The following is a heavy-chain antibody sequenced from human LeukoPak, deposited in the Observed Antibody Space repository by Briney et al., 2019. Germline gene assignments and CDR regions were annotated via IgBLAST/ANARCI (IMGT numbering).Heavy chain of an antibody. J-gene: IGHJ6*02. CDR1: GFTSSSYG. V-gene: IGHV3-30*18. CDR3: AKDQAYCGGDCYWIPYYYYYGMDV. CDR2: ISYDGSNK. Sequence: GGSLRLSCAASGFTSSSYGMHWVRQAPGKGLEWVAVISYDGSNKYYADSVKGRFTISRDNSKNTLYLQMNSLRAEDTAVYYCAKDQAYCGGDCYWIPYYYYYGMDVWGQGTTVTVSS. D-gene: IGHD2-21*02.